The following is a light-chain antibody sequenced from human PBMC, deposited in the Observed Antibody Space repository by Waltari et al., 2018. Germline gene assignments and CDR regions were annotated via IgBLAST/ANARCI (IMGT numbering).Light chain of an antibody. CDR1: PNVGTK. CDR3: LQYHYWPPWT. J-gene: IGKJ1*01. Sequence: IEMTQSPATLSVSPGERATLSCRASPNVGTKLAWYQQKPGLAPRLLIYAAFTRATGIPARFSGSGSGTEFTLTISSLQSEDLALYHCLQYHYWPPWTFGQGTKVEVK. CDR2: AAF. V-gene: IGKV3-15*01.